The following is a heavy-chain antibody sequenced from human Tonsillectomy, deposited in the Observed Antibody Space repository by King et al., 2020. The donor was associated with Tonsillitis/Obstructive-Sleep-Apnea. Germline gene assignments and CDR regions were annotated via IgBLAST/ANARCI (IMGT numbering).Heavy chain of an antibody. V-gene: IGHV3-33*01. CDR3: ARGGDIVVVPAAMNWFDP. Sequence: VQLVESGGVVVQPGRSLRLSCAASGFTFSSYGMHWVRQAPGKWLEWVAVIWYDGSNKYYADSVKGRFTISRDNSKNTLYLQMNSLRAEDTAVYYCARGGDIVVVPAAMNWFDPWGQGTLVTVSS. D-gene: IGHD2-2*01. J-gene: IGHJ5*02. CDR2: IWYDGSNK. CDR1: GFTFSSYG.